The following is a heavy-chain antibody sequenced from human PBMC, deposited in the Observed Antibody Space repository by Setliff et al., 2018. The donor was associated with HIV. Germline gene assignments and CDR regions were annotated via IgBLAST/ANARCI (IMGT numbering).Heavy chain of an antibody. CDR2: ISGSGANT. CDR1: GFTFSSYT. D-gene: IGHD1-26*01. V-gene: IGHV3-23*01. Sequence: PGGSLRLSCAASGFTFSSYTMSWVRQAPGKGLEWVSGISGSGANTYHADSVKGRFTLSRDNSKNTRYRHMNNQRHEETAVYSSAKEVAAVVGAMEYYFVSWGQGTRVSVAS. J-gene: IGHJ4*02. CDR3: AKEVAAVVGAMEYYFVS.